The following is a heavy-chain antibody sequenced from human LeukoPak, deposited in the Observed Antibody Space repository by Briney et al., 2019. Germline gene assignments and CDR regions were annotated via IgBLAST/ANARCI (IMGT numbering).Heavy chain of an antibody. J-gene: IGHJ6*03. CDR2: LKSRVDGGAA. Sequence: GGSLRLSCEASGFSFTNAWMNWVRLAPGKGLEWVGRLKSRVDGGAADYAAPVKGRFTISRDDSKDTLYLQMNSLRAEDTAVYYCAGQTSDGYNFFYMDVWGKGTTVTVSS. D-gene: IGHD5-24*01. CDR1: GFSFTNAW. V-gene: IGHV3-15*01. CDR3: AGQTSDGYNFFYMDV.